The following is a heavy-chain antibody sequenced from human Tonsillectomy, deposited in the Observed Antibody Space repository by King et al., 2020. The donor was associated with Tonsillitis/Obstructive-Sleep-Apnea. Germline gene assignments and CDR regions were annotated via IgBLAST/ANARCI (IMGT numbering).Heavy chain of an antibody. CDR2: ISYDGSNK. V-gene: IGHV3-30*04. Sequence: VQLVESGGGVVQPGRSLRLSCAASGFTFSSYAMHWVRQAPGKGLEWVAVISYDGSNKYYADSVKGRFTISRDNSKNTLYLQMNSLRAEDTAVYYCAGAKGGVIVVVNGMDVWGQGTTVTVSS. CDR3: AGAKGGVIVVVNGMDV. D-gene: IGHD2-15*01. J-gene: IGHJ6*02. CDR1: GFTFSSYA.